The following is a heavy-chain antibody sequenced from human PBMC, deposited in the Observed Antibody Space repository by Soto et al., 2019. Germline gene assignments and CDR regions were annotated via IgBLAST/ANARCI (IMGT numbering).Heavy chain of an antibody. V-gene: IGHV1-69*13. CDR1: GGTFNNYP. CDR3: ARGRGYSGDDHYYYFDMEV. Sequence: GASVKVSCKASGGTFNNYPITWVRQAPGQGLEWMGGSIPIFGTANYAQKFQGRVTISVDESTSTAYMELSSLRSEDTAVYYCARGRGYSGDDHYYYFDMEVLVQGTTDTVSS. CDR2: SIPIFGTA. D-gene: IGHD5-12*01. J-gene: IGHJ6*02.